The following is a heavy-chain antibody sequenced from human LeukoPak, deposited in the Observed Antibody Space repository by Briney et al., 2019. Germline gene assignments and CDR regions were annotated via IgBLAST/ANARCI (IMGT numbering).Heavy chain of an antibody. Sequence: SQTLSLTCTVSGGSISSGGYYWSWIRQHPGKGLEWIGYIYYSGSTYYNPSLKSRVTISADTSKNQFSLKLSSVTAADTAVYYCARGGQWLVMADYWGQGTLVTVSS. CDR1: GGSISSGGYY. J-gene: IGHJ4*02. V-gene: IGHV4-31*03. CDR3: ARGGQWLVMADY. CDR2: IYYSGST. D-gene: IGHD6-19*01.